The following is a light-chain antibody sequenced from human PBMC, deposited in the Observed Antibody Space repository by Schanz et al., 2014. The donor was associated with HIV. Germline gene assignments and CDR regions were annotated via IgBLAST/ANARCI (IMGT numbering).Light chain of an antibody. CDR1: SSDGGGYKY. CDR3: CSFAGADSLFV. V-gene: IGLV2-8*01. J-gene: IGLJ1*01. CDR2: EVI. Sequence: SALTQPASVSGSPGQSITISCTGTSSDGGGYKYVSWNQHHPGNAPKLILYEVINRPSGVPDRFSGSKSGNTASLTVSGLQAEDEADYYCCSFAGADSLFVFGIGTKLTVL.